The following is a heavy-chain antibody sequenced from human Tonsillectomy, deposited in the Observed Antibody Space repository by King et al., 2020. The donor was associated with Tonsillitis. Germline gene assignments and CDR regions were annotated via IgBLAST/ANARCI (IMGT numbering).Heavy chain of an antibody. CDR2: IKSKTDGGTT. V-gene: IGHV3-15*01. J-gene: IGHJ4*02. CDR1: GFPFSNAW. Sequence: VQLVESGGGLVKPGGSLRLSCAASGFPFSNAWMSCVRQAPGKGLEGVGRIKSKTDGGTTDFAAPVKGRFTISRVDSKNTLYLQMNSLKTEDTAVYYCTRSYRSYYFDYWGQGTLVTVSS. CDR3: TRSYRSYYFDY. D-gene: IGHD3-16*02.